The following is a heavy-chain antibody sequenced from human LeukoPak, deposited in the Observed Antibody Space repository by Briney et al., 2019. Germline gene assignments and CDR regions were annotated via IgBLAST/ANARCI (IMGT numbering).Heavy chain of an antibody. D-gene: IGHD3-22*01. Sequence: PGGSLRLSCAASGFTFSSYAMSWVRQATGKGLEWVSAISGSGGSTYYADSVKGRFTISRDNSKNTLYLQMNSLRAEDTAVYYCAKSLITMIVVVPRNPFDYWGQGTLVTVSS. CDR2: ISGSGGST. J-gene: IGHJ4*02. CDR1: GFTFSSYA. V-gene: IGHV3-23*01. CDR3: AKSLITMIVVVPRNPFDY.